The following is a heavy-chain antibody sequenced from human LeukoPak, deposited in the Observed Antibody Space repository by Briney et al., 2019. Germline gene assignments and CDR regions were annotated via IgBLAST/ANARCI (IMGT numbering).Heavy chain of an antibody. CDR3: ARDPPGYCSGGSCYSVGD. CDR1: GFTFSSYA. V-gene: IGHV3-53*01. J-gene: IGHJ4*02. CDR2: IYSGGST. D-gene: IGHD2-15*01. Sequence: GGSLRLSCAASGFTFSSYAMSWVRQAPGKGLEWVSVIYSGGSTYYADSVKGRFTISRDNSKNTLYLQMNSLRAEDTAVYYCARDPPGYCSGGSCYSVGDWGQGTLVTVSS.